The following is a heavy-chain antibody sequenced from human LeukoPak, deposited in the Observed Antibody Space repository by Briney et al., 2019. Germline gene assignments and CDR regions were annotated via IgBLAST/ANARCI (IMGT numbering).Heavy chain of an antibody. CDR1: GGTFSSYA. J-gene: IGHJ4*02. CDR3: ARSNYYDSGGYYPY. CDR2: IIPIFGTA. V-gene: IGHV1-69*05. D-gene: IGHD3-22*01. Sequence: SVKVSCKASGGTFSSYAISWVRQAPGQGLEWMGRIIPIFGTANYAQKFQGRVTITTDESTSTAYMELSSLRSEDTAVYYCARSNYYDSGGYYPYWGQGTLVTVSS.